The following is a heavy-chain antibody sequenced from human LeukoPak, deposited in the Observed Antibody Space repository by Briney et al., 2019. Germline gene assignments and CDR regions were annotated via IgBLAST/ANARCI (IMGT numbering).Heavy chain of an antibody. V-gene: IGHV3-30-3*01. D-gene: IGHD3-3*01. CDR3: ARTGGGVLIPDY. Sequence: GGSLRLSCAASGFTFSSYAMHWVRQAPGKGLEWVAVISYDGSNKYYADSVKGRFTISRDNSKNTLYLQMNSLRAEDTAVYYCARTGGGVLIPDYWGQGTLVTVSS. CDR1: GFTFSSYA. J-gene: IGHJ4*02. CDR2: ISYDGSNK.